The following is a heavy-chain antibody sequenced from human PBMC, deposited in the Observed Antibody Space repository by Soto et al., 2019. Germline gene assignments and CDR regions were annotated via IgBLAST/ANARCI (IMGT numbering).Heavy chain of an antibody. CDR1: GGSISSSSYY. CDR2: IYYSGST. D-gene: IGHD2-21*01. V-gene: IGHV4-39*01. Sequence: SETLSLTCTVSGGSISSSSYYWGWIRQPPGKGLEWIGSIYYSGSTYYNPSLKSRVTISVDTSKNQFSLKLSSVTAADTAVYYCARLAYCGGDCQYFDYWGQGTLVTVSS. J-gene: IGHJ4*02. CDR3: ARLAYCGGDCQYFDY.